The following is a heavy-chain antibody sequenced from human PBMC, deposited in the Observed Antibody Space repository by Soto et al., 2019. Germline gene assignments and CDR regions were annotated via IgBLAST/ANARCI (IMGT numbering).Heavy chain of an antibody. CDR2: IYHSGST. V-gene: IGHV4-4*02. CDR1: GGSISSSNW. D-gene: IGHD3-3*01. Sequence: KPSETLSLTCAVSGGSISSSNWWSWVRQPPGKGLEWIGEIYHSGSTNYNPSLKSRVTISVDKSKNQFSLKLSSVTAADTAVYYCARGITIFGVVGYIYYYGMDVWGQGTTVTVSS. J-gene: IGHJ6*02. CDR3: ARGITIFGVVGYIYYYGMDV.